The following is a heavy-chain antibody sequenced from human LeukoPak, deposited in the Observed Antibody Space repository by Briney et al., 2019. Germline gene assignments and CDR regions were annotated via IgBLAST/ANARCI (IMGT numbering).Heavy chain of an antibody. V-gene: IGHV1-46*03. J-gene: IGHJ6*03. CDR2: INPSGGST. Sequence: ASVKVSCKASGYTLTSNYIHWVRQAPGQGLEWMGIINPSGGSTTYAQKFQGRVTMTRDTSTSTVYMDLTSLRSEDTAVYYCAKGRSDFFAYYYYLDVWGKGTTVTVSS. CDR3: AKGRSDFFAYYYYLDV. CDR1: GYTLTSNY. D-gene: IGHD2-21*02.